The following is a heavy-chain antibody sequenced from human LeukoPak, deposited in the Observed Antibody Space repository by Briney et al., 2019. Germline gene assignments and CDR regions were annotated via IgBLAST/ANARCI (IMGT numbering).Heavy chain of an antibody. D-gene: IGHD6-13*01. CDR2: INHSGST. CDR1: GGSFSGYY. J-gene: IGHJ5*02. CDR3: ARRVSWYYNWFDP. V-gene: IGHV4-34*01. Sequence: PSETLSLTCAVYGGSFSGYYWSWIRQPPGKGLEWIGEINHSGSTNYNPSLKSRVTISVDTSKNQFSLKLSSVTAADTAVYYCARRVSWYYNWFDPWGQGTLVTVSS.